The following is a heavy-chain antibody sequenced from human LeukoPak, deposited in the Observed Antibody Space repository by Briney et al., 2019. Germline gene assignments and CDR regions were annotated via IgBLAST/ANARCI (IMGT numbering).Heavy chain of an antibody. CDR2: ISGSGGST. V-gene: IGHV3-23*01. J-gene: IGHJ6*03. CDR3: ARDPYSGSYGDYYYYYMDV. Sequence: QPGGTLTLSCAASGFTFSSYAMRWLRQAPGKGRKWVSDISGSGGSTYYADSVKGRFTISRDNAKNSLYLKMNSLRAEDTAVYYCARDPYSGSYGDYYYYYMDVWGKGTTVTISS. CDR1: GFTFSSYA. D-gene: IGHD1-26*01.